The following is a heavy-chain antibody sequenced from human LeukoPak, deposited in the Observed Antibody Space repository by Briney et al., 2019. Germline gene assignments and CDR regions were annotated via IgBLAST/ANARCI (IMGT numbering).Heavy chain of an antibody. Sequence: GGSLRLSCAASGFTFGDYGVIWVRQAPGKGLEWVCSINWIGGSTRYADSVKGRFTISRDNAKNSLYLQMSSLGAEDTALYFCARGGYSSLDAFDIWGQGTMVTVSS. CDR2: INWIGGST. CDR3: ARGGYSSLDAFDI. CDR1: GFTFGDYG. J-gene: IGHJ3*02. D-gene: IGHD6-13*01. V-gene: IGHV3-20*04.